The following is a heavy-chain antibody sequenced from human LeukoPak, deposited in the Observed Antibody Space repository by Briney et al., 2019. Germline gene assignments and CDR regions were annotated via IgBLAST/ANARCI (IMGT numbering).Heavy chain of an antibody. J-gene: IGHJ6*03. Sequence: GGSLRLSCAASGFTFSSYAMSWVRQAPGKGLEWVSSISASGGSTNYADSVKGRFTISRDNSKNTVYLQMNSLRAEDTAVYYCAKVMKGSERLTMVRGVIIKTAGLYYMDVWGKGTTATVSS. CDR2: ISASGGST. V-gene: IGHV3-23*01. CDR1: GFTFSSYA. D-gene: IGHD3-10*01. CDR3: AKVMKGSERLTMVRGVIIKTAGLYYMDV.